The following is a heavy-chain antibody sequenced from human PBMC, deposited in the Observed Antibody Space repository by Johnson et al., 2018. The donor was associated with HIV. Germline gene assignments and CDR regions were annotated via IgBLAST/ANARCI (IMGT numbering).Heavy chain of an antibody. CDR3: ARLCAGCADAFDM. Sequence: QVQLVESGGGVVQPGRSLRLSCAASGFTFSSYAMHWVRQAPGKGLEWVAVISYDGSNKYYADSVKGRFTISRDNSKNTLYLQMNSLRAEDTAVYYCARLCAGCADAFDMWGQGTMVTVS. CDR1: GFTFSSYA. D-gene: IGHD3-10*02. J-gene: IGHJ3*02. V-gene: IGHV3-30-3*01. CDR2: ISYDGSNK.